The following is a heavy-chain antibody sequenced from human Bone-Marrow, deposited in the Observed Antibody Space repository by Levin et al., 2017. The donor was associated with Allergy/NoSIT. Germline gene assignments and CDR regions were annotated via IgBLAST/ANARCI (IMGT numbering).Heavy chain of an antibody. CDR3: ARAPGVVVVAATRRWFDP. D-gene: IGHD2-15*01. CDR1: GGSFSGYY. Sequence: SETLSLTCAVYGGSFSGYYWSWIRQPPGKGLEWIGEINHSGSTNYNPSLKSRVTISVDTSKNQFSLKLSSVTAADTAVYYCARAPGVVVVAATRRWFDPWGQGTLVTVSS. CDR2: INHSGST. J-gene: IGHJ5*02. V-gene: IGHV4-34*01.